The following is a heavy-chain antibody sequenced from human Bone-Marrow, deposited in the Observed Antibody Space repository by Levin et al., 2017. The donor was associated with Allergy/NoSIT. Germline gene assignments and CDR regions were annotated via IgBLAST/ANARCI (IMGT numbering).Heavy chain of an antibody. CDR1: GFTFSSYA. CDR3: ARDGVQEVLLWFGDYYYYMDV. CDR2: ISYDGSNK. D-gene: IGHD3-10*01. V-gene: IGHV3-30-3*01. J-gene: IGHJ6*03. Sequence: SCAASGFTFSSYAMHWVRQAPGKGLEWVAVISYDGSNKYYADSVKGRFTISRDNSKNTLYLQMNSLRAEDTAVYYCARDGVQEVLLWFGDYYYYMDVWGKGTTVTVSS.